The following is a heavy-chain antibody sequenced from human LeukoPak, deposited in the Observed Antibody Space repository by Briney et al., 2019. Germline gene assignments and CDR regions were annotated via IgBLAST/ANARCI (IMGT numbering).Heavy chain of an antibody. CDR3: ARDGSGRVPEMSAPDY. CDR1: GFTFSSYA. J-gene: IGHJ4*02. D-gene: IGHD3-10*01. V-gene: IGHV3-48*01. Sequence: GRSLRLSCAASGFTFSSYAMHWVRQAPGKGLEWVSYIRSSSRSIYYADSVKGRFTISRDNAKNSLFLQMNSLRAEDTAVYYCARDGSGRVPEMSAPDYWGQGTLVTVSS. CDR2: IRSSSRSI.